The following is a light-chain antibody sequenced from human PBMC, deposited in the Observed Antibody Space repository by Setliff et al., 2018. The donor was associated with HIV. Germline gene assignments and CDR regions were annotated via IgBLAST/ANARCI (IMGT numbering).Light chain of an antibody. V-gene: IGLV2-23*01. Sequence: QSVLTQPASVSGSPGQSTTISCTGTSNDVGRYDLVSWYQQHPARAPKLIIYQATRRPSGVSNRFSGSKSGNVASLTISGLQAEDEADYYCCSNTGSNTFVFGTGTKVTVL. CDR2: QAT. J-gene: IGLJ1*01. CDR3: CSNTGSNTFV. CDR1: SNDVGRYDL.